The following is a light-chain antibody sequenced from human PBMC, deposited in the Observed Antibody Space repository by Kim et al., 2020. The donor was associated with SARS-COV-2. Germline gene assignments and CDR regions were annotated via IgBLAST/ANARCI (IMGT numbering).Light chain of an antibody. J-gene: IGLJ2*01. CDR2: RDS. V-gene: IGLV3-9*01. CDR1: KIDKRK. Sequence: VALGQTARMTWGGDKIDKRKVPWYQQRPGQAPILGIYRDSKRPSGIPERVSGSNSGNTATLTISRVQAGDEADYYCQVWDGRAVVFGGGTQLTVL. CDR3: QVWDGRAVV.